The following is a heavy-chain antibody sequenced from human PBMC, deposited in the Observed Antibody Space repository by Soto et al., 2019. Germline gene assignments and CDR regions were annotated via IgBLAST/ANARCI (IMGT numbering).Heavy chain of an antibody. CDR2: MNPNRGNA. CDR3: ARGSRGVRFDP. D-gene: IGHD3-10*01. V-gene: IGHV1-8*01. CDR1: GYTFTSYD. J-gene: IGHJ5*02. Sequence: QVQLVQSGAEVKKPGASVKVSCKASGYTFTSYDINWVRQATGQGLEWMGWMNPNRGNAGYAQKFQGRXTXTXXTSISTAYMELSSLRSEDTAVYYCARGSRGVRFDPWGQGTLVTVSS.